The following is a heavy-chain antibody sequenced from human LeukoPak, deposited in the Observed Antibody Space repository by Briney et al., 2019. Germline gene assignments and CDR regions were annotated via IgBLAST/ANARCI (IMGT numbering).Heavy chain of an antibody. D-gene: IGHD3-22*01. CDR3: ARAYFDRSGHD. V-gene: IGHV3-9*01. J-gene: IGHJ4*02. CDR2: ISWNSGSI. Sequence: GGSLRLSCAASGFTFDDYAMHWVRQAPGKGLEWVSGISWNSGSIGYADSVKGRFTISRDNAKNSLYLQMNSLRAEDTAVYYCARAYFDRSGHDWGQGTLVTVSS. CDR1: GFTFDDYA.